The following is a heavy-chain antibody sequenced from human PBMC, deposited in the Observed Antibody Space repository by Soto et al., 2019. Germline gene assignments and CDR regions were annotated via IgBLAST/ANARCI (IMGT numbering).Heavy chain of an antibody. CDR1: GYTFTSYG. D-gene: IGHD5-18*01. Sequence: ASVKVSCKASGYTFTSYGISWVRQAPGQGLEWMGWISAYNGNTNYAQKLQGRVTMTTDTSTSTAYMELRSLRSDATPFFYCARDRSYGSINDYWGQGSLVTVSS. V-gene: IGHV1-18*01. CDR2: ISAYNGNT. CDR3: ARDRSYGSINDY. J-gene: IGHJ4*02.